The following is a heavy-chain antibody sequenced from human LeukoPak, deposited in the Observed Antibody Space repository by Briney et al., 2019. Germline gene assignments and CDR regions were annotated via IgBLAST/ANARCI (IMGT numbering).Heavy chain of an antibody. Sequence: SETLSLTSAVYGGSFSGYYWSWIRQPPGKGLEWIGEINHSGSTNYNPSLKSRVTISVDTSKNQFSLKLSSVTAADTAVYYCASLRWPRLGWFDPWGQGTLVTVSS. V-gene: IGHV4-34*01. CDR2: INHSGST. J-gene: IGHJ5*02. CDR1: GGSFSGYY. D-gene: IGHD4-23*01. CDR3: ASLRWPRLGWFDP.